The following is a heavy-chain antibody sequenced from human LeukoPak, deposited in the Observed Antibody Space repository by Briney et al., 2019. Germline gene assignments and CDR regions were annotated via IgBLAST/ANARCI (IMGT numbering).Heavy chain of an antibody. V-gene: IGHV3-74*01. CDR1: GFTFSSYW. D-gene: IGHD3-9*01. Sequence: GGSLRLSSVASGFTFSSYWMHWVRQDPRKGLVWVSRINGDGRNINYADSVRGRFTISRDNAKNTLYLQMNTLRVEDTAVYYCTRDLMDYDVSTGLHHYYMDVWGQGTTVTVSS. CDR3: TRDLMDYDVSTGLHHYYMDV. J-gene: IGHJ6*02. CDR2: INGDGRNI.